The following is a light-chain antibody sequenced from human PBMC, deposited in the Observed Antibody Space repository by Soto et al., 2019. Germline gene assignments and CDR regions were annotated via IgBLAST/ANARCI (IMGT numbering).Light chain of an antibody. CDR1: QSVSSN. Sequence: EIVMTQSPATLSVSPGERATLSCRASQSVSSNLAWYQQKGGQAPRLLIYGASTRATGSPARFSGSGSGTEFSLTISSLQSEDFAVYYCQQYGSSPFTFAPGTKVDIK. CDR2: GAS. CDR3: QQYGSSPFT. V-gene: IGKV3-15*01. J-gene: IGKJ3*01.